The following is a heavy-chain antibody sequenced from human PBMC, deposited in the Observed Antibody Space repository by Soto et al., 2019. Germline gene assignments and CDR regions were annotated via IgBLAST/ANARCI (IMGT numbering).Heavy chain of an antibody. V-gene: IGHV4-39*01. J-gene: IGHJ4*02. CDR1: GGSISSSSYY. CDR3: ARHPLHDYDFWSGYWSDY. Sequence: QLQLQESGPGLVKPSETLSLTCTVSGGSISSSSYYWGWIRQPPGKGLEWIGSIYYSGSTYYNPSLESRVTISVDTSKNQFSLKLSSVTAADTAVYYCARHPLHDYDFWSGYWSDYWGQGTLVTVSS. D-gene: IGHD3-3*01. CDR2: IYYSGST.